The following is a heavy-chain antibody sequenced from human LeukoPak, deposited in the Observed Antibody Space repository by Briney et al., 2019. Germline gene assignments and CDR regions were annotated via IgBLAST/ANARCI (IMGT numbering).Heavy chain of an antibody. CDR2: ISWNSGRI. CDR3: AKDMCSSGCNFDY. V-gene: IGHV3-9*03. D-gene: IGHD6-19*01. Sequence: GGSLRLSCVASGFTFDDYAMHWVRQAPGKGLEWVSGISWNSGRIGYADSVKGRFTISRGNAKNSLYLQMNSLRAEDMALYYCAKDMCSSGCNFDYWGQGTLVTVSS. J-gene: IGHJ4*02. CDR1: GFTFDDYA.